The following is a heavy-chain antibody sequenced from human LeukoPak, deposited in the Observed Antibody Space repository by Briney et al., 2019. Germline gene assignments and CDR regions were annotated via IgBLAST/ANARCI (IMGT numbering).Heavy chain of an antibody. D-gene: IGHD3-22*01. CDR1: GGSFSGYY. Sequence: SETLSLTCAVYGGSFSGYYWSWIRQPPGKGLEWIGEINHSGSTNYNPSLKSRVTISVDTSKNQFSLKLSSVTAADTAVYYCARRAYYCDSSGYYAYYFDYWGQGTLVTVSS. J-gene: IGHJ4*02. V-gene: IGHV4-34*01. CDR2: INHSGST. CDR3: ARRAYYCDSSGYYAYYFDY.